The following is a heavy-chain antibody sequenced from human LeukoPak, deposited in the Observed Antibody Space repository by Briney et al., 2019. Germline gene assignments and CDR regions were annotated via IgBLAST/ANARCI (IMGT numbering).Heavy chain of an antibody. CDR1: RGSIISYY. CDR3: ARVRIIGYPPPPAFDY. Sequence: SETLSLTCTVSRGSIISYYWSWIRHPPGEGLVWPGYIYHSGSTNYNPSLKSRVTIAVDTSKNQFYLKLSSVTAADTAVYYCARVRIIGYPPPPAFDYWGQGTLVTVSS. V-gene: IGHV4-59*01. D-gene: IGHD3-22*01. J-gene: IGHJ4*02. CDR2: IYHSGST.